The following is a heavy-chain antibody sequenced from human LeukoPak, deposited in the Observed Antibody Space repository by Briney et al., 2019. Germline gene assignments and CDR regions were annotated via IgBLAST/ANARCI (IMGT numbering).Heavy chain of an antibody. CDR2: IIPIFGTA. J-gene: IGHJ3*02. Sequence: SSVKVSCKASGGTFSSYAISWVRQAPGQGLEWMVGIIPIFGTANYAQKFEGRVTITTDESTSTAYMQLSSLRSEDTAVYYCARSLWWYPEDAFDIWGQGTMVTVSS. CDR3: ARSLWWYPEDAFDI. D-gene: IGHD4-23*01. V-gene: IGHV1-69*05. CDR1: GGTFSSYA.